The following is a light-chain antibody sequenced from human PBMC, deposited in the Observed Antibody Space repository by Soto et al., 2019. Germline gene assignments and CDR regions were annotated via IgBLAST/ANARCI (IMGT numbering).Light chain of an antibody. Sequence: DIVMTQSPDSLAVSPGERATINCKSSQSVLYSSNNKNYLAWYQQKPGQPPRLLIDWASTRKSGVPDRFGGSGSGTDFTRTISSLQAEDVAVYYCQQYYSAPQTFGGGTKVEIK. CDR2: WAS. V-gene: IGKV4-1*01. CDR1: QSVLYSSNNKNY. J-gene: IGKJ4*01. CDR3: QQYYSAPQT.